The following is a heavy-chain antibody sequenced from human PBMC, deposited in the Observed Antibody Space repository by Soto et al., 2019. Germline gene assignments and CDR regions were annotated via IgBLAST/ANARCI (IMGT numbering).Heavy chain of an antibody. Sequence: QVQLLQSGTELRQPGSSVTISCTPSGGTFISSAFAWVRQAPGGRIEWMGGIIPILGTTKYAEKFLGRVTIRADDSSRTAFLELSSLTVDDPAVYFCAKKNPHGDSNKAWLDPWGQGTLVTVST. CDR3: AKKNPHGDSNKAWLDP. V-gene: IGHV1-69*01. J-gene: IGHJ5*02. D-gene: IGHD2-8*01. CDR1: GGTFISSA. CDR2: IIPILGTT.